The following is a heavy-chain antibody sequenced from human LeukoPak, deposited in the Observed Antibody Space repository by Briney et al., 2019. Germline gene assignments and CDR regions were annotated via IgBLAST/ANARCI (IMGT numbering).Heavy chain of an antibody. V-gene: IGHV3-49*04. Sequence: GGSLRLSCTASGFTFDDYTMSWVRQAPGKGLEWVALIRSNFSGGRKQYAAFVKGSFTISRDDSKSIAYLQMNSLKTEDTAVYYCTRGDYYDSSGYYFLFDYWGQGTLVTVSS. D-gene: IGHD3-22*01. J-gene: IGHJ4*02. CDR1: GFTFDDYT. CDR3: TRGDYYDSSGYYFLFDY. CDR2: IRSNFSGGRK.